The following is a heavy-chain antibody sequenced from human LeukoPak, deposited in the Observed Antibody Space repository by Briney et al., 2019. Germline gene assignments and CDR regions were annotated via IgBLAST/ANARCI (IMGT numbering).Heavy chain of an antibody. V-gene: IGHV3-9*01. CDR1: GGSISSYY. CDR2: ISWTSGSV. Sequence: LSLTCTVSGGSISSYYWSWIRQPPGKGLEWVSGISWTSGSVGYADSVKGRFAISRDNAKNSLYLQMNSLRAEDTALYYCARGPPLFDPWGQGTLVTVSS. J-gene: IGHJ5*02. CDR3: ARGPPLFDP.